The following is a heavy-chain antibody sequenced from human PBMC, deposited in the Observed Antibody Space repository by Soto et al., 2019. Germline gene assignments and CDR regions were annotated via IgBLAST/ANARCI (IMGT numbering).Heavy chain of an antibody. J-gene: IGHJ4*02. CDR2: IYYSGSN. Sequence: QLQLQESGPGLVKPSETLSLTCTVSGGSISSSSYYWGWIRQPPGKGLEWIGSIYYSGSNYYNPSLKSRVTISVDTSKDQFSLKLSSVTAADTAVYYCARQYSGYAEDYWGQGTLVTVSS. CDR1: GGSISSSSYY. V-gene: IGHV4-39*01. D-gene: IGHD5-12*01. CDR3: ARQYSGYAEDY.